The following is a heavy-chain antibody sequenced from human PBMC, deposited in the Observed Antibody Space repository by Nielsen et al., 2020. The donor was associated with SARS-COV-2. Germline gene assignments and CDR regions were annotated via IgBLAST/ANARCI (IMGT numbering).Heavy chain of an antibody. CDR1: GYTFTSYY. CDR2: INPSGGST. Sequence: ASVKVSCKASGYTFTSYYMHWVRQAPGRGLEWMGIINPSGGSTSYAQKFQGRVTMTRDTSTSTVYMEPSSLRSEDTAVYYCARYSSSWYFDYWGQGTLVTVSS. V-gene: IGHV1-46*01. D-gene: IGHD6-13*01. CDR3: ARYSSSWYFDY. J-gene: IGHJ4*02.